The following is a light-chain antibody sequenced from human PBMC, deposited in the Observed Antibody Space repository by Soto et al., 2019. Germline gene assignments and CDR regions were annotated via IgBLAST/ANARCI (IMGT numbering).Light chain of an antibody. CDR2: AAS. CDR1: QGISSL. J-gene: IGKJ5*01. Sequence: IQLTQSPSSLSASVGDRVTITCRASQGISSLLAWYQQKPGKAPNLLIYAASTLQTGVPSRFSGGGSGTDFTLSLSSLQPEDSATYYCQQVNSFPSTFGQGTRLEIK. V-gene: IGKV1-9*01. CDR3: QQVNSFPST.